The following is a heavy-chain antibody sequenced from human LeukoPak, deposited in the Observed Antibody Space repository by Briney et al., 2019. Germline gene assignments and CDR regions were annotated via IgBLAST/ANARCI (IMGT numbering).Heavy chain of an antibody. CDR3: ARDSNSWTGLWGVLD. J-gene: IGHJ4*02. CDR1: HFMFGNFW. D-gene: IGHD3-16*01. V-gene: IGHV3-7*01. Sequence: GGSLRLSCAASHFMFGNFWMSWVRQAPGKGPEWVANIKQDGTEKNYVDSVKGRFTISRDNAKRFLYLQMDDLRADDTAMYYCARDSNSWTGLWGVLDWGQGTLVTVSS. CDR2: IKQDGTEK.